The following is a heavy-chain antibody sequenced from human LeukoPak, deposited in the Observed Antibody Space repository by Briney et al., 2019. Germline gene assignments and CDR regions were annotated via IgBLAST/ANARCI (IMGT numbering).Heavy chain of an antibody. CDR3: AKDRGYHYDSSGYYRMDAFDI. D-gene: IGHD3-22*01. J-gene: IGHJ3*02. Sequence: GGSLRLSCAASGFTFGPYTMNWVRQAPGKGLEWVSYISSSSDTIYYADSVKGRFTISRDSSKNTLYLQMNSLRAEDTAVYYCAKDRGYHYDSSGYYRMDAFDIWGQGTMVTVSS. CDR2: ISSSSDTI. V-gene: IGHV3-48*01. CDR1: GFTFGPYT.